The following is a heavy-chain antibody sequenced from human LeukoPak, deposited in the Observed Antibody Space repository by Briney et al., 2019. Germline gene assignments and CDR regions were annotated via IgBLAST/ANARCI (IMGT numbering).Heavy chain of an antibody. D-gene: IGHD6-25*01. Sequence: SETLSLICAVYGGSFSGYYWSWIRQPPGKGLEWIGEINHSGSTNYNPSLKSRVTISVDTSKNQFSLKLSSVTAADSAVYYCARVSATIYYYYYYMDVWGKGTTVTVSS. CDR2: INHSGST. CDR3: ARVSATIYYYYYYMDV. CDR1: GGSFSGYY. V-gene: IGHV4-34*01. J-gene: IGHJ6*03.